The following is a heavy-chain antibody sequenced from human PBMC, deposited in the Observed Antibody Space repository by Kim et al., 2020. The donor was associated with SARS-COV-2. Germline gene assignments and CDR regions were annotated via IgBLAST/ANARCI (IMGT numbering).Heavy chain of an antibody. CDR2: IYYSGST. CDR3: ARHSASQQWLGVGFDY. CDR1: GGSISSSSYY. D-gene: IGHD6-19*01. Sequence: SETLSLTCTVSGGSISSSSYYWGWIRQPPGKGLEWIGSIYYSGSTYYNPSLKSRVTISVDTSKNQFSLKLSSVTAADTAVYYCARHSASQQWLGVGFDYWGEGTLVTVSS. J-gene: IGHJ4*02. V-gene: IGHV4-39*01.